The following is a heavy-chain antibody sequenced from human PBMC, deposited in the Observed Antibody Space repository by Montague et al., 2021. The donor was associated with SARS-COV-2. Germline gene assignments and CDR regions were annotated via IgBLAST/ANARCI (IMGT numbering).Heavy chain of an antibody. D-gene: IGHD3-3*01. CDR1: GFSLNTDGVG. CDR2: IYWDGDQ. J-gene: IGHJ3*01. V-gene: IGHV2-5*02. Sequence: PALVKPTQTLTLTCVFSGFSLNTDGVGVAWIRRPPGKALEWLALIYWDGDQRYSPSLKTRVTITKDTSRNRVVLTMTNLDPVDTATYYCARRYDFYRAEAFDVWGQGTMLTVSS. CDR3: ARRYDFYRAEAFDV.